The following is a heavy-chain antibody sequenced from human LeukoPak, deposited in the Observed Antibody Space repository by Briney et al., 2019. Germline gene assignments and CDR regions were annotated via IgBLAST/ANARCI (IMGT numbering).Heavy chain of an antibody. V-gene: IGHV4-4*07. Sequence: SETLSLTCTVSGGSISSYYWSWIRQPAGKGLEWIGRIYTSGSTNYNPSLKSRVTMSVDTSKNQFSLKLSSVTAADTAVYYCARGPLGGFSRNHNWFDPWGQGTLVTVSS. CDR1: GGSISSYY. D-gene: IGHD1-14*01. J-gene: IGHJ5*02. CDR3: ARGPLGGFSRNHNWFDP. CDR2: IYTSGST.